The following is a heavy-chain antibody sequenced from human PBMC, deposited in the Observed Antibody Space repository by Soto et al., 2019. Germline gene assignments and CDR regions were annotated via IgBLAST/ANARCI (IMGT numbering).Heavy chain of an antibody. Sequence: QVQLQESGPGLVKPSQTLSLTCTVSGGSISSGGYYWSWIRQHPGKGLEWIGYIYYSGSTYYNPSLKSRVNIQVETAKNHFPPKAGLCAGGGKAGVYCAVVSPNSRGICVVPGAIRPPPPYFDYWGQGTLVTVSS. D-gene: IGHD2-2*01. CDR2: IYYSGST. CDR1: GGSISSGGYY. J-gene: IGHJ4*02. V-gene: IGHV4-31*03. CDR3: AVVSPNSRGICVVPGAIRPPPPYFDY.